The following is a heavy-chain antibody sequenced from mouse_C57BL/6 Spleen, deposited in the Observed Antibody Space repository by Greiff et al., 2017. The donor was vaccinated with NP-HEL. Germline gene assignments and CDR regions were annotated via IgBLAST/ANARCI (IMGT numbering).Heavy chain of an antibody. V-gene: IGHV1-9*01. CDR3: ARITTVVAKGDYYAMDY. D-gene: IGHD1-1*01. CDR2: ILPGSGST. CDR1: GYTFTGYW. Sequence: VQLVESGAELMKPGASVKLSCKATGYTFTGYWIEWVKQRPGHGLEWIGEILPGSGSTNYNEKFKGKATFTADTSSNTAYMQLSSLTTEDSAIYYCARITTVVAKGDYYAMDYWGQGTSVTVSS. J-gene: IGHJ4*01.